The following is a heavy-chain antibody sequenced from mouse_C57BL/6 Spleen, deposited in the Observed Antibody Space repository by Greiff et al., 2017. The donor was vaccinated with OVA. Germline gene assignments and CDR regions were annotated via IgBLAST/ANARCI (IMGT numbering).Heavy chain of an antibody. V-gene: IGHV5-6*02. J-gene: IGHJ3*01. CDR2: ISSGGSYT. Sequence: DVMLVESGGDLVKPGGSLKLSCAASGFTFSSYGMSWVRQTPDKRLEWVATISSGGSYTYYPDSVKGRFTISRDNAKNTLYLQMSSLTSEDTAMYYCARLDDYPFAYWGQGTLVTVSA. CDR1: GFTFSSYG. D-gene: IGHD2-4*01. CDR3: ARLDDYPFAY.